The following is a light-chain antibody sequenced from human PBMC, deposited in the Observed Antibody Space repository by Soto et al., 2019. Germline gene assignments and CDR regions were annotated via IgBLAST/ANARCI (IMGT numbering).Light chain of an antibody. CDR1: QSLLYSDGYNY. Sequence: EIVMSQSPLSLPVTPGEPASISCRSSQSLLYSDGYNYLDWYLQKPGQSPQLLIYLGSDRASGVPARFSGSGSGTDFTLKISRVEAEDVGVYYCMQALQSPMTFGQGTKVEIK. V-gene: IGKV2-28*01. J-gene: IGKJ1*01. CDR2: LGS. CDR3: MQALQSPMT.